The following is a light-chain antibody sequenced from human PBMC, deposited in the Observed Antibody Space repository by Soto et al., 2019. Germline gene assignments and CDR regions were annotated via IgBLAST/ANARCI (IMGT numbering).Light chain of an antibody. CDR2: GTS. CDR1: QSVSSN. J-gene: IGKJ1*01. V-gene: IGKV3D-15*01. Sequence: EIVMTQSPATLSVSPGERATLSCRASQSVSSNLAWYQQKPGQAPRLLIYGTSSRATGIPDRFSGSGSGTDFTLTISRLEPEDFAVCNCQQYNNWPPWAFGQGTKVDI. CDR3: QQYNNWPPWA.